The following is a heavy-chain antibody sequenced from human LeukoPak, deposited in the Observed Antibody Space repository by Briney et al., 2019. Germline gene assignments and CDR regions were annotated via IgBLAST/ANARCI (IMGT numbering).Heavy chain of an antibody. V-gene: IGHV1-46*01. CDR2: INPSGGST. Sequence: GASVKVSCKASGYTFTSYYMHWVRQAPGQGLEWMGIINPSGGSTSYAQKFQGRVTMTRDTSTSTVYMELSSLRSEDTAAYYCARGDDFWSGYYFYYFDYWGQGTLVTVSS. CDR3: ARGDDFWSGYYFYYFDY. D-gene: IGHD3-3*01. CDR1: GYTFTSYY. J-gene: IGHJ4*02.